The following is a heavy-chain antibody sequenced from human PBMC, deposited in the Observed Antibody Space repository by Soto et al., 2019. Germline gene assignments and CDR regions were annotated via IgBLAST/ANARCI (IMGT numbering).Heavy chain of an antibody. J-gene: IGHJ4*02. CDR1: VGSISSYY. Sequence: SETRSLTCPVSVGSISSYYWSWIRQPPGNGLEWICYIYYSGSTNYNASLKSRVTISVDTYKNQFSLKLSSVTAADTAVYYCARSTYSRWSYYFDYGGEGTLVTVSS. V-gene: IGHV4-59*01. CDR3: ARSTYSRWSYYFDY. CDR2: IYYSGST. D-gene: IGHD6-13*01.